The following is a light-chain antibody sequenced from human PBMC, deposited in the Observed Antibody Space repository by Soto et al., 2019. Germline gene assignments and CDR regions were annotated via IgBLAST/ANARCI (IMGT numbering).Light chain of an antibody. V-gene: IGKV1-39*01. CDR2: AAS. J-gene: IGKJ1*01. CDR1: QSISSY. Sequence: DIQMTQSPSSLSASVGDRVTITCRASQSISSYLNWYQQKPGKAPKLLIYAASSLQSGVPSRFSGSGSGTDFTLTISSLQPDDLATYYCQQYNSYWTFGQGTKVDI. CDR3: QQYNSYWT.